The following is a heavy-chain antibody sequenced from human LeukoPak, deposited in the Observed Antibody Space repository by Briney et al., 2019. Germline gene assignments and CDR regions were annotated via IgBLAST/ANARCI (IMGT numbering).Heavy chain of an antibody. CDR1: GGSISSSSDY. CDR2: IYYSGNT. Sequence: PSETLSLTCTVSGGSISSSSDYWGWIRQPPGKGLEWIGSIYYSGNTNPTPSLKSRVTISVDTSKKQFSLKLSSVTAADTAVYYCASTPSGSSAWYYFDKWGQGTLVTVSS. CDR3: ASTPSGSSAWYYFDK. V-gene: IGHV4-39*01. D-gene: IGHD6-19*01. J-gene: IGHJ4*02.